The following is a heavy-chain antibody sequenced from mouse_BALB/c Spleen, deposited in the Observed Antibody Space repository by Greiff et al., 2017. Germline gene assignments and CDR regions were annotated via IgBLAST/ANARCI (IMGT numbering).Heavy chain of an antibody. J-gene: IGHJ4*01. CDR2: INPYNGDT. V-gene: IGHV1-20*02. D-gene: IGHD1-1*01. Sequence: VQLQQSGPELVKPGASVKISCKASGYSFTGYFMNWVMQSHGKSLEWIGRINPYNGDTFYNQKFKGKATLTVDKSSSTAHVELRSLASEDSAVCYCARQVMASVVAPVDYWGQGTSVTVSS. CDR3: ARQVMASVVAPVDY. CDR1: GYSFTGYF.